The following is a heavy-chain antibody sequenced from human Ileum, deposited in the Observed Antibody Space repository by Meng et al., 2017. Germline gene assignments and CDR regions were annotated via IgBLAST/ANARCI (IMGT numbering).Heavy chain of an antibody. J-gene: IGHJ4*02. CDR2: LTASGSNT. D-gene: IGHD3-3*01. Sequence: EVQLLESGGGLVQPGWSLRLSCSAPVCIFVSFAMNWVRQAPGKGLEWVSGLTASGSNTYYADSVEGRFTISRDNSKNTLYLQMNSLRAEDTAVYYCARAAREWLWIDYWGQGTLVTVSS. V-gene: IGHV3-23*01. CDR1: VCIFVSFA. CDR3: ARAAREWLWIDY.